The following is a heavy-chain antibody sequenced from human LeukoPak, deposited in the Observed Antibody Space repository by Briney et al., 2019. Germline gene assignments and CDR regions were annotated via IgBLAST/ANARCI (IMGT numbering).Heavy chain of an antibody. CDR3: TKSHGDQLLCHH. CDR2: ISGSGGGT. J-gene: IGHJ5*02. V-gene: IGHV3-23*01. D-gene: IGHD2-2*01. CDR1: GFTFSNYA. Sequence: GGSLRPSCAASGFTFSNYAMSWVRQAPGKGLEWVSAISGSGGGTYYADSVKGRFTISRDNSKNTLYLQMNSLRAEDTAVYYCTKSHGDQLLCHHWGQGTLVTVSS.